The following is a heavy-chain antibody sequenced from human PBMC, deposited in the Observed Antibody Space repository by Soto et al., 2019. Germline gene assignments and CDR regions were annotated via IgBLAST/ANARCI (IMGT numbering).Heavy chain of an antibody. D-gene: IGHD6-13*01. CDR3: ARNSLWAAVGAFYDP. CDR1: GDSVSTTSYS. CDR2: IFYSVNT. V-gene: IGHV4-39*01. Sequence: SQTLSLTCTVSGDSVSTTSYSWGWIRQPPGKGLEWIGSIFYSVNTYCNPSLLSRVTISVDTSKNYFSLRLSSVTAADTAVYYCARNSLWAAVGAFYDPWGQGTLVT. J-gene: IGHJ5*02.